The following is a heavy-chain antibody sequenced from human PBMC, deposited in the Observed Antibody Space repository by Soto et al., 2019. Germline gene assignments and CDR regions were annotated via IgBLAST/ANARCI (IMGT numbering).Heavy chain of an antibody. V-gene: IGHV4-30-2*01. CDR2: IYHSGST. Sequence: SETLSLTCAVSGGSISSGGYSWSWIRQPPGKGLEWIGYIYHSGSTYYNPSLKSRVTISVDRSKNQFSLKLSSVTAADTAVYYCARVRVGDVVVPAAERPTYYYYGMDVWGQGTTVTVS. CDR1: GGSISSGGYS. D-gene: IGHD2-2*01. J-gene: IGHJ6*02. CDR3: ARVRVGDVVVPAAERPTYYYYGMDV.